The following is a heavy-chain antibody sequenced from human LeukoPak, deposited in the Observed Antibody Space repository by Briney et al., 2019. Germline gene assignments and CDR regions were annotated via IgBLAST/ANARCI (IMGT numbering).Heavy chain of an antibody. J-gene: IGHJ6*03. Sequence: PSETLSLTCAVSGYSISSGYYWGWIRQPPGKGLEWIGSIYHSGSTYYNPSLKSRVTISVDTSKNQFSLKLSSVTAADTAVYYCARAPAYWLVGPKNAASIAARPDYYYMDVWGKGTTVTVSS. CDR1: GYSISSGYY. D-gene: IGHD6-6*01. V-gene: IGHV4-38-2*01. CDR3: ARAPAYWLVGPKNAASIAARPDYYYMDV. CDR2: IYHSGST.